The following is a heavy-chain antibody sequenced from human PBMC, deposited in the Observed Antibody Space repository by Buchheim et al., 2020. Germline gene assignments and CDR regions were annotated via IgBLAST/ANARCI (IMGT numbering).Heavy chain of an antibody. CDR2: IRSKANSYAT. Sequence: ASGKGLEWVGRIRSKANSYATAYAASVKGRFTISRDDSKNTAYLQMNSLKTEDTAVYYCTRLDDSSGYYWAYYYYYYMDVWGKGTT. V-gene: IGHV3-73*01. J-gene: IGHJ6*03. D-gene: IGHD3-22*01. CDR3: TRLDDSSGYYWAYYYYYYMDV.